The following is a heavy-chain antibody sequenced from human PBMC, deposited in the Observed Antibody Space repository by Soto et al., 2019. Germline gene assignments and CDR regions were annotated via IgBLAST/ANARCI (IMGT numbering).Heavy chain of an antibody. CDR1: GGSISSGGYY. CDR3: AGSHRDNWGTPDYFDF. CDR2: IYYNGDT. Sequence: QVQLQESGPGLVKPSQTLSLTCTVSGGSISSGGYYWSWIRQHPGKGLEWIGYIYYNGDTYYNPSLKSPVSLARVTSKNQFPLRLNPVTDPDTAVYYCAGSHRDNWGTPDYFDFWGQGTLVTVSS. V-gene: IGHV4-31*01. D-gene: IGHD7-27*01. J-gene: IGHJ4*02.